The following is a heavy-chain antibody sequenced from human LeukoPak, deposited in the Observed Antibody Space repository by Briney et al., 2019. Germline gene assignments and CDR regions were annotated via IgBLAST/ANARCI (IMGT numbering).Heavy chain of an antibody. D-gene: IGHD3-3*01. CDR1: GGSISSYY. CDR2: IYYSGST. J-gene: IGHJ3*02. V-gene: IGHV4-59*01. Sequence: SETLSLTCTVSGGSISSYYWSWIRQPPGKGLEWSGYIYYSGSTNYNPSLKSRVTISVDTSKNQFSLKLSSVTAADTAVYYCARVITIFGVVTPDDAFDIWGQGTMVTVSS. CDR3: ARVITIFGVVTPDDAFDI.